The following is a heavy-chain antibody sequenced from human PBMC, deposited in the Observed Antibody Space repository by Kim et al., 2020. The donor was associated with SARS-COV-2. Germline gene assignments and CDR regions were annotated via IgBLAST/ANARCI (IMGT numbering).Heavy chain of an antibody. J-gene: IGHJ4*02. V-gene: IGHV3-72*01. CDR2: IRNKANSYTT. CDR3: ARNPVTTDLYFDY. CDR1: GFTFSDHY. Sequence: GGSLRLSCAASGFTFSDHYMDWVRQAPGKGLEWLGRIRNKANSYTTEYAASVKGRLTISRDDSKNSLHLQMNSLKTGDTAVYYCARNPVTTDLYFDYWGQGPRVTVSS. D-gene: IGHD4-17*01.